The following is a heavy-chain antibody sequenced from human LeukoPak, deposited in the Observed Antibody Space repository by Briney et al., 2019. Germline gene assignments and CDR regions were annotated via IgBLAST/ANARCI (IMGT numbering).Heavy chain of an antibody. CDR2: ISSSGSTI. CDR1: GFTFSDHY. CDR3: ARDRGRATVITGWFDP. Sequence: GGSLRLSCTASGFTFSDHYMDWVRQAPGKGLEWVSYISSSGSTIYYADSVKGRFTISRDNAKNSLYLQMNSLRAEDTAVYYCARDRGRATVITGWFDPWGQGTLVTVPS. D-gene: IGHD4-17*01. J-gene: IGHJ5*02. V-gene: IGHV3-11*01.